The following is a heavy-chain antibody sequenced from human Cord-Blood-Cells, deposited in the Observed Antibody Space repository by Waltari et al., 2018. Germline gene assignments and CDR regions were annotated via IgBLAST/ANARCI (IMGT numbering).Heavy chain of an antibody. CDR2: ISGSGGSK. V-gene: IGHV3-23*01. CDR3: AKVSPPDCTNGVCYAFDI. Sequence: EVQLLESGGGLVQPGGSLRLSCAASGFTFSSYAMSWVRQAPGKGLEWVSAISGSGGSKYYADSVKGRFTISRDNSKNTRYLQMNSLRAEDTAVYYCAKVSPPDCTNGVCYAFDIWGQGTMVTVSS. D-gene: IGHD2-8*01. J-gene: IGHJ3*02. CDR1: GFTFSSYA.